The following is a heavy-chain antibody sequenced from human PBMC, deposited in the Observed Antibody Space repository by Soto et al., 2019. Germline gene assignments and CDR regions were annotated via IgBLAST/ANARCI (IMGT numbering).Heavy chain of an antibody. Sequence: GGSLRLSCAASGFTFSSYWMHWVRQAPGKGLVWVSRINSDGSSTSYADSVKGRFTISRDNAKNTLYLQMNSLRAEDTAVYYCARAPRYYDILTGFVGGDYFDYWGQGTLVTVSS. CDR2: INSDGSST. CDR3: ARAPRYYDILTGFVGGDYFDY. CDR1: GFTFSSYW. V-gene: IGHV3-74*01. J-gene: IGHJ4*02. D-gene: IGHD3-9*01.